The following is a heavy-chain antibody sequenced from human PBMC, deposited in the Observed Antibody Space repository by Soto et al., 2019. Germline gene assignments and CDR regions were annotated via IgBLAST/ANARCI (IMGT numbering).Heavy chain of an antibody. D-gene: IGHD5-12*01. CDR3: AKDRNRWLRFDLGY. J-gene: IGHJ4*02. CDR2: ITGSAGST. CDR1: GFTFRSYA. Sequence: PGESLRLSCAASGFTFRSYAMSWVRQAPGRGLEWVSSITGSAGSTYYAETMKGRFTITRDNSKNTQKQKINSKRAEDTAVYYCAKDRNRWLRFDLGYWGQGT. V-gene: IGHV3-23*01.